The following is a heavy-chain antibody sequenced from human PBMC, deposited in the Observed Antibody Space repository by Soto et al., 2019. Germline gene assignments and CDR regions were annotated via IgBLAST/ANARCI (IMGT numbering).Heavy chain of an antibody. D-gene: IGHD1-1*01. CDR1: GASISSYY. CDR3: ARERGNWNNAFDL. CDR2: VYYSGST. V-gene: IGHV4-59*01. Sequence: QVQLQESGPGLVKPSETLSLTCSVSGASISSYYWSWIRQPPGKGLEWIGYVYYSGSTTYNPSLQSRVPISLDTTKSQFSLNFSSVTAADTAVYYCARERGNWNNAFDLWGQGTMVTVSS. J-gene: IGHJ3*01.